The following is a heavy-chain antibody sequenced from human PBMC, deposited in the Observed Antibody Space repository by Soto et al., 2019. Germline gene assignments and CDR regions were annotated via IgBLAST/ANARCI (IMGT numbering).Heavy chain of an antibody. V-gene: IGHV4-34*01. CDR2: INHSGST. J-gene: IGHJ3*02. CDR3: AIGARRAKGREGDVRSRWLQWGAFDI. D-gene: IGHD5-12*01. Sequence: QVQLQQWGAGLLKPSETLSLTCAVYGGSFSGYYWSWIRQPPGKGLEWIGEINHSGSTNYNPSLKSRVTISVDTSKNQFSLKLSYVTAADTAVYYCAIGARRAKGREGDVRSRWLQWGAFDIWGQGTMVTVSS. CDR1: GGSFSGYY.